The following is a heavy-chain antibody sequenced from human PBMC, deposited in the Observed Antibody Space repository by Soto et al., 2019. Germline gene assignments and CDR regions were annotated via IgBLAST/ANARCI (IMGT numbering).Heavy chain of an antibody. J-gene: IGHJ4*01. CDR1: GGSISSADYY. CDR3: ARIWFGDFDY. Sequence: PSETLSLTCTVSGGSISSADYYWSWIRQPPGKGLEWIGYFHSSGATYKDPSLKSRVTISVDTSKNQISLKLDSVTAADTAVYYCARIWFGDFDYWGHGTLVTVSS. V-gene: IGHV4-30-4*01. D-gene: IGHD3-10*01. CDR2: FHSSGAT.